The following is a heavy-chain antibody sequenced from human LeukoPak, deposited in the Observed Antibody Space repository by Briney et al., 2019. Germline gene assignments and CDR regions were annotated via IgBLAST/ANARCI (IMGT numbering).Heavy chain of an antibody. V-gene: IGHV4-39*07. CDR1: GGSISSSSYS. D-gene: IGHD1-26*01. CDR3: ARGGMGATSLFDP. J-gene: IGHJ5*02. Sequence: PSETLSLTCTVSGGSISSSSYSWGWIRQPPGKGLGWIGNIYYSGSTYHNPSLKSRVTISVDTSKNQFSLKLSSVTAADTAVYYCARGGMGATSLFDPWGQGTLVTVSS. CDR2: IYYSGST.